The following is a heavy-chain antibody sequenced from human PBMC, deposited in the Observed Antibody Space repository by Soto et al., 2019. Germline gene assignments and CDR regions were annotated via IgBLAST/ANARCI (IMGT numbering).Heavy chain of an antibody. Sequence: VASVKVSCNASVDTLSSYAISGVRQAPAQGLEWMGWIITIYGTENYAQKFQGRVTITADESTSTAYIEQSSMSYDETGVYYCATEGIATCYGYWPFDYWGQGTLVTVSS. CDR3: ATEGIATCYGYWPFDY. CDR2: IITIYGTE. J-gene: IGHJ4*02. CDR1: VDTLSSYA. V-gene: IGHV1-69*13. D-gene: IGHD5-18*01.